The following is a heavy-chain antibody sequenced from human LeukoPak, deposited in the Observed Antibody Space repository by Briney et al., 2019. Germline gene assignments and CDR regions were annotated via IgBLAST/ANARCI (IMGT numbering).Heavy chain of an antibody. D-gene: IGHD4-23*01. CDR1: GYSISSGYY. CDR2: IYHSGST. J-gene: IGHJ4*02. Sequence: SETLSLTCAVSGYSISSGYYWGWIRQPPRKGLEWIGSIYHSGSTYYNPSLKSRVTISVDTSKNQFSLKLSSVTAADTAVCYCARAGYGGNPGYFDYWGQGTLVTVSS. CDR3: ARAGYGGNPGYFDY. V-gene: IGHV4-38-2*01.